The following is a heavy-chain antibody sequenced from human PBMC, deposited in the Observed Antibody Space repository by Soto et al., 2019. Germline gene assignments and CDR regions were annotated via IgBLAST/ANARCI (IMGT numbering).Heavy chain of an antibody. D-gene: IGHD5-18*01. CDR2: IYYSGNT. CDR3: ARIPVDTYMTYWFDP. Sequence: SETLPLTCTVSGYSVTSGDYYLSWIRQPPGKGLEWIGYIYYSGNTNYSPSLKSRVAISLDTSHNQFSLKLSSVTAADTAVYFCARIPVDTYMTYWFDPWGQGTLVTVS. CDR1: GYSVTSGDYY. J-gene: IGHJ5*01. V-gene: IGHV4-61*08.